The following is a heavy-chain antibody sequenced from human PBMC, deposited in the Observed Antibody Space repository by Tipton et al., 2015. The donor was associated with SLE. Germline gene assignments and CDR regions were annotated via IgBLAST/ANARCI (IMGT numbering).Heavy chain of an antibody. Sequence: QLVQSGAEVKKPGASVKVSCKASGYTFTSYGISWVRQAPGQGLEWMGWISAYNGNTNYAQKLQGRVTMTTDTSTSTAYMELSSLRSEDTAVYYCARDKGILTGSTGDYYYYYGMDVWGQGTTVTVSS. CDR3: ARDKGILTGSTGDYYYYYGMDV. CDR2: ISAYNGNT. CDR1: GYTFTSYG. D-gene: IGHD3-9*01. V-gene: IGHV1-18*01. J-gene: IGHJ6*02.